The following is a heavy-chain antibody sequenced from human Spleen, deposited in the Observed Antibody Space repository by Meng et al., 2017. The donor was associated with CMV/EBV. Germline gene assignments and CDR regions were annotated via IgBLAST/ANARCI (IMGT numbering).Heavy chain of an antibody. CDR1: GGSISSSSYY. CDR2: IYYSGNT. V-gene: IGHV4-39*02. Sequence: GSLRLSCTVSGGSISSSSYYWGWIRQPPGKGLEWIASIYYSGNTYYNPSLKSRVTISVDTSKNQFSLKLSSVTAADTALYYCAKDISSWITIFGVVIRAGGMDVWGQGTTVTVSS. CDR3: AKDISSWITIFGVVIRAGGMDV. D-gene: IGHD3-3*01. J-gene: IGHJ6*02.